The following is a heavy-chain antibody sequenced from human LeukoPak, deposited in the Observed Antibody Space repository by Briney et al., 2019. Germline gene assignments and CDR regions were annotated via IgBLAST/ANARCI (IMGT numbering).Heavy chain of an antibody. V-gene: IGHV4-39*01. Sequence: PSETLSLTCTVSGGSISSSSYYWGWIRQPPGKGLEWIGSIYCSGSTYYNPSLKSRVTISVDTSKNQFSLKLSSVTAADTAVYYCARHLTVRGVTAFDYWGQGTLVTVSS. D-gene: IGHD3-10*01. J-gene: IGHJ4*02. CDR3: ARHLTVRGVTAFDY. CDR2: IYCSGST. CDR1: GGSISSSSYY.